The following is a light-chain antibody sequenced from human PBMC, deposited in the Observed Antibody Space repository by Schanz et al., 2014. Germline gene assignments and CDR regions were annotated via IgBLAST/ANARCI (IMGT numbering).Light chain of an antibody. CDR2: DVT. J-gene: IGLJ3*02. V-gene: IGLV2-14*01. Sequence: QSALTQPPSASGSPGQSVTISCTGTSSDVGAYNYVSWYQQHPGKAPKLMIYDVTNRPSGVSNHFSGSKSGNTASLTISGLQAEDEADYYCSSYTSSSWVFGGGTKLTVL. CDR1: SSDVGAYNY. CDR3: SSYTSSSWV.